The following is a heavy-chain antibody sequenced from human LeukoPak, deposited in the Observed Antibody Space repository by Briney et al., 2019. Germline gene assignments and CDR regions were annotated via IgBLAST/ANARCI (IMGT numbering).Heavy chain of an antibody. J-gene: IGHJ3*02. CDR2: ISSSGSTI. CDR1: GFTFSDYY. CDR3: ARIGPGTAMPSNDAFDI. Sequence: PGGSLRLSCAASGFTFSDYYMSWIRQAPGKGLEWVSYISSSGSTIYYADSVKGRFTISRDNAKNSLYLQMNSLRAEDTAVYYCARIGPGTAMPSNDAFDIWGQGTMVTASS. V-gene: IGHV3-11*04. D-gene: IGHD5-18*01.